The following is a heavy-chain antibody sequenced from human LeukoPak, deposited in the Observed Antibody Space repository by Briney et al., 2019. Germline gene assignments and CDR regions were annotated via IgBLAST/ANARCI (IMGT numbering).Heavy chain of an antibody. V-gene: IGHV4-34*01. CDR1: GGSFSGYY. D-gene: IGHD3-22*01. Sequence: SETLSLTCAVYGGSFSGYYWSWIRQPPGKGLEWIGEINHSGSTNYNPSLKSRVTISVDTSKNQFSLKLSSVTAADTAVYYCARVGENYYDSSGYYYVGGGAFDIWGQGTMVTVSS. CDR3: ARVGENYYDSSGYYYVGGGAFDI. CDR2: INHSGST. J-gene: IGHJ3*02.